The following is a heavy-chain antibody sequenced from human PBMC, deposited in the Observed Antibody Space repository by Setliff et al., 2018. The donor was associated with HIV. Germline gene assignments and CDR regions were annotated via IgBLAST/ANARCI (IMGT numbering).Heavy chain of an antibody. D-gene: IGHD1-26*01. Sequence: SVKVSCKSSGGTFSSYAITWVRQAPGQGLEWMGGIIPILGVANYAQKFQGRVTITADESTSTAYMELSSLRSEDTAVYYCARVGTGATEYFDYWGQGTLVTVSS. CDR2: IIPILGVA. J-gene: IGHJ4*02. CDR3: ARVGTGATEYFDY. CDR1: GGTFSSYA. V-gene: IGHV1-69*10.